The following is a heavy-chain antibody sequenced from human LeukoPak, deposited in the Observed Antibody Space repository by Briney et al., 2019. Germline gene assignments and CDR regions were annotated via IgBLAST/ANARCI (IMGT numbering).Heavy chain of an antibody. D-gene: IGHD2-15*01. CDR3: ARAGGRSIRYCSGGSCYASAWFDP. V-gene: IGHV4-34*01. Sequence: SETLSLTCAVYGGSFSGYYWSWIRQPPGKGLEWIGEINHSRSTNYNPSLKSRVTISVDTSKNQLSLKLSSVTAADTAVYYCARAGGRSIRYCSGGSCYASAWFDPWGQGTLVTVSS. CDR2: INHSRST. J-gene: IGHJ5*02. CDR1: GGSFSGYY.